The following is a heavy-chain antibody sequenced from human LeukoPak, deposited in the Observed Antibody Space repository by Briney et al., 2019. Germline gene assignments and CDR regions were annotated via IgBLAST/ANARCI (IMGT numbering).Heavy chain of an antibody. V-gene: IGHV3-30*02. D-gene: IGHD3-22*01. CDR1: GFIFSTYG. CDR2: IRSDGSDK. CDR3: ARDFWTGDSSGFFYYYYMDV. Sequence: GGSLRLSCAASGFIFSTYGMHWVRQAPGKGLEWVAFIRSDGSDKSYAGSVMGRFTISRDNSKNTLYLQMNSLRAEDTAVYYCARDFWTGDSSGFFYYYYMDVWGKGTTVTVSS. J-gene: IGHJ6*03.